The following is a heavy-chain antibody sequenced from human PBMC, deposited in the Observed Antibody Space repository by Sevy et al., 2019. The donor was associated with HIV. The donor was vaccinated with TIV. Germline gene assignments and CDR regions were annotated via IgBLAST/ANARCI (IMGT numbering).Heavy chain of an antibody. D-gene: IGHD1-26*01. CDR1: GGSITSLY. V-gene: IGHV4-59*08. J-gene: IGHJ4*02. CDR2: IYYNGHI. Sequence: SETLSLTCTVSGGSITSLYWNWIRQPPGKGLEWIANIYYNGHINYNPSLKSRLTFSLDTSKNQFSLGLSSVTAADTAMYYCAGENAWGRGYSWGQGTLVTVSS. CDR3: AGENAWGRGYS.